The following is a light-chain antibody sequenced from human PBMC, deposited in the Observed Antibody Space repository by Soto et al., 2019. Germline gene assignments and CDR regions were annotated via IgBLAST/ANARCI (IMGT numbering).Light chain of an antibody. V-gene: IGLV2-14*01. CDR3: SSSTTSGTPYV. CDR1: NSDIGSYKY. CDR2: EVR. J-gene: IGLJ1*01. Sequence: QSALTQPASVSGSPGQSITISCAGSNSDIGSYKYVSWFQQHPGNAPKLIISEVRDRPSGVSTRFSGSKSGNTASLTISGLQPEDEADYYCSSSTTSGTPYVFGTGTKLTVL.